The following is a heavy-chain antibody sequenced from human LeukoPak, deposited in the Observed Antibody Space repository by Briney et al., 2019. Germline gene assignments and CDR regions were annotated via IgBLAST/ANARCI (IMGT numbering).Heavy chain of an antibody. Sequence: SETLSLTCAVYGGSFSGYYWSWIRQPAGKGLEWIGRIYTSGSTNYNPSLKSRVTISVDTSKNQFSLKLSSVTAADTAVYYCARGAMAYYYYYMDVWGKGTTVTISS. J-gene: IGHJ6*03. CDR1: GGSFSGYY. CDR2: IYTSGST. CDR3: ARGAMAYYYYYMDV. D-gene: IGHD5-18*01. V-gene: IGHV4-59*10.